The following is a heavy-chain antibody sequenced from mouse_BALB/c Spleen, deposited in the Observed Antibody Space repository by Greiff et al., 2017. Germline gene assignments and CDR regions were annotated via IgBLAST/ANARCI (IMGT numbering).Heavy chain of an antibody. CDR1: GFTFTDYY. CDR3: ASSSAMDY. J-gene: IGHJ4*01. CDR2: IRNKANGYTT. Sequence: EVQRVESGGGLVQPGGSLRLSCAPSGFTFTDYYMSWVRPPPGKALEWLGFIRNKANGYTTEYSASVKGRFTISRDNSQSILYLQMNTLRAEDSATYYCASSSAMDYWGQGTSVTVSS. V-gene: IGHV7-3*02.